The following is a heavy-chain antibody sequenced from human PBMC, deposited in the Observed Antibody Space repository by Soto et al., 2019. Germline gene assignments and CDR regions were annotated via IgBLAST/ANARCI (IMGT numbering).Heavy chain of an antibody. Sequence: XQTLSLPCSVDWGSLSGYKWSWIRQPPGKGLEWIGEINHSGSTNYNPSLKSRVTISVDTSKNQFSLKLSSVTAADTAVYYCARGRAVAGTSEYWGQGTRVTVSS. J-gene: IGHJ4*02. CDR1: WGSLSGYK. V-gene: IGHV4-34*01. CDR3: ARGRAVAGTSEY. CDR2: INHSGST. D-gene: IGHD6-19*01.